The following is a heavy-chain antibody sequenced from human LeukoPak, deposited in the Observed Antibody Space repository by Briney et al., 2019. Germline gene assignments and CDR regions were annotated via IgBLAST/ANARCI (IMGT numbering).Heavy chain of an antibody. J-gene: IGHJ1*01. D-gene: IGHD1-26*01. V-gene: IGHV3-74*01. CDR2: INSDGSST. CDR3: AKGPSYSGSYWDFQH. Sequence: PGGSLRLSCAASGFTFSSYWMHWVRQAPGKGLVWVSRINSDGSSTSYADSVKGRFTISRDNAKNTLYLQMNSLRAEDTALYYCAKGPSYSGSYWDFQHWGQGTLVTVSS. CDR1: GFTFSSYW.